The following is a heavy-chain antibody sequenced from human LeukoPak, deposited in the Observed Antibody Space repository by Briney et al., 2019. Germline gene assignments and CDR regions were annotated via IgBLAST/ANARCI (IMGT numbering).Heavy chain of an antibody. CDR2: ISSSSSYI. Sequence: GGSLRLSCAASGFTLSSYSMNWVRQAPGKGLEWVSSISSSSSYIYYADSVKGRFTISRDNAKNSLYLQMNSLRAEDTVVYYCARDPVYCSGGSCYPGWFDPWGQGTLVTVSS. V-gene: IGHV3-21*01. J-gene: IGHJ5*02. D-gene: IGHD2-15*01. CDR3: ARDPVYCSGGSCYPGWFDP. CDR1: GFTLSSYS.